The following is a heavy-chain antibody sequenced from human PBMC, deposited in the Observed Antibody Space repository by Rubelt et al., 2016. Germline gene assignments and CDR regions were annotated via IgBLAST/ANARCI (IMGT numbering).Heavy chain of an antibody. CDR3: ARDRTGDPLDY. J-gene: IGHJ4*02. Sequence: GGRLVQPGGSLRLSCAASGFTFSSYWMHWVRQAPGKGLVWVSRIKSDGSTTSYADSVKGRFTISRDNAKNTLYLQMNSLRAEDTAVYYCARDRTGDPLDYWGQGTLVTVSS. CDR1: GFTFSSYW. D-gene: IGHD7-27*01. CDR2: IKSDGSTT. V-gene: IGHV3-74*01.